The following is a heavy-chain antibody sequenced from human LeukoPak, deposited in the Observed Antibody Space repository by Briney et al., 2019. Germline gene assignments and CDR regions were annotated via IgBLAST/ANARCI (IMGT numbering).Heavy chain of an antibody. CDR3: ARLSAGVRYYDFWSMDY. CDR1: GGSISSYY. CDR2: IYTSGST. D-gene: IGHD3-3*01. Sequence: SETLSLTSTVSGGSISSYYWSWIRQPAGKGLEWIGRIYTSGSTNYNPSLKSRVTMSVDTSKNQFSLKLSSVTAADTAVYYCARLSAGVRYYDFWSMDYWGQGTLVTVSS. V-gene: IGHV4-4*07. J-gene: IGHJ4*02.